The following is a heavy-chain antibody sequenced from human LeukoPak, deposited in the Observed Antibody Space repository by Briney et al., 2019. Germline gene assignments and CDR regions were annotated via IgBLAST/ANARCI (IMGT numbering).Heavy chain of an antibody. V-gene: IGHV3-30*18. J-gene: IGHJ4*02. Sequence: GGSLRLSCAASGFTFSSYGMHWVRQAPGKGLEWVAVISYDGSSKYYADSVKGRFTISRDNSKNTLYLQMNSLRAEDTAVYYCAKEVYGPRNYYFDYWGQGTLVTVSS. CDR3: AKEVYGPRNYYFDY. CDR2: ISYDGSSK. D-gene: IGHD5/OR15-5a*01. CDR1: GFTFSSYG.